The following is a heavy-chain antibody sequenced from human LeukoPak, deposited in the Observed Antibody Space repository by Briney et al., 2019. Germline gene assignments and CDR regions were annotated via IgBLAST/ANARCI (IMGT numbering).Heavy chain of an antibody. CDR3: ARDAVRHDFSPHYYYYYMDV. D-gene: IGHD3-3*01. CDR2: INPNSGGT. CDR1: GYTFTGYY. J-gene: IGHJ6*03. Sequence: RASVKVSCKASGYTFTGYYMHWVRQAPGQGLEWMGRINPNSGGTNYAQKFQGRVTMTRDTSISTAYMELSRLRSDDTAVYYCARDAVRHDFSPHYYYYYMDVWGKGTTVTVSS. V-gene: IGHV1-2*06.